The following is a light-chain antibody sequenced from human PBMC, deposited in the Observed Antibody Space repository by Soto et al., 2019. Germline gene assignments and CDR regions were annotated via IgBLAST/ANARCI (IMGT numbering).Light chain of an antibody. CDR2: EAN. J-gene: IGLJ1*01. CDR3: CSYAGGSTYV. Sequence: QSALTQPASVSGSPGQSITISCTGTSSDVGSYNLVSWYQQHPGKAPKLMIYEANKRPSGVSNRFSGSKSGNTASLTISGLQAEDEADYYCCSYAGGSTYVFGTGTKLTVL. V-gene: IGLV2-23*01. CDR1: SSDVGSYNL.